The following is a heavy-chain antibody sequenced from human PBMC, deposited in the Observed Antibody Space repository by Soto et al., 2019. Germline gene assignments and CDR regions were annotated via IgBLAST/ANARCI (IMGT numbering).Heavy chain of an antibody. CDR2: IYYSGST. J-gene: IGHJ5*02. V-gene: IGHV4-59*12. D-gene: IGHD2-15*01. CDR3: ARGLGYCSGGSCYSGLAWFDP. CDR1: GGSISSYY. Sequence: SETLSLTCTVSGGSISSYYWSWIRQPPGKGLEWIGYIYYSGSTNYNPSLKSRVTISVDTSKNQFSLKLSSVTAADTAVYYCARGLGYCSGGSCYSGLAWFDPWGQGTLDTVSS.